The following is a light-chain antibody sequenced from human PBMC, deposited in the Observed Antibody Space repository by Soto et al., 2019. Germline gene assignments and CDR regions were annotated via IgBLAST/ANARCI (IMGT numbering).Light chain of an antibody. V-gene: IGKV1-39*01. CDR3: QQSASTPQT. CDR2: VAS. Sequence: DIQMTQSPSSLSASVGDRVTITCRASQSVGTYVSWYQQKEGKAPKLLINVASTLQSGVASTFSSSGSGTDFTLAISSLQPEDFATYYCQQSASTPQTFGGGTRVEIK. CDR1: QSVGTY. J-gene: IGKJ4*01.